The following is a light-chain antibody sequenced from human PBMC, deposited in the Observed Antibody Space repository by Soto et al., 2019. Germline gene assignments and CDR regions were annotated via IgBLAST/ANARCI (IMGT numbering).Light chain of an antibody. V-gene: IGKV1-5*03. CDR1: QSVYNW. J-gene: IGKJ1*01. CDR3: QQNNRYPWT. CDR2: KAS. Sequence: DIQMTQSPSTLSASVGDRVTITCRASQSVYNWLAWYQQKPGKAPKLLIYKASNLESGVPSRFSGSGSGTEFTLTISSLQPDDFAAYYFQQNNRYPWTFGQGTKVEIK.